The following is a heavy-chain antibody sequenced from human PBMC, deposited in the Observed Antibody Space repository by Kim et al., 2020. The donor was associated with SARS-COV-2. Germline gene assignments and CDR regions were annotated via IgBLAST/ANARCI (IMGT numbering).Heavy chain of an antibody. CDR3: ARGWLAGVDY. V-gene: IGHV4-59*13. D-gene: IGHD6-19*01. J-gene: IGHJ4*02. Sequence: SETLSLTCTVSGGSITSYYWSWIRQTPEKGLEWIGNIFYSGSTNYNPSLKSRVTISVDTSKNQFSLKLISVTAADAAVYYCARGWLAGVDYWGQGTLVTV. CDR2: IFYSGST. CDR1: GGSITSYY.